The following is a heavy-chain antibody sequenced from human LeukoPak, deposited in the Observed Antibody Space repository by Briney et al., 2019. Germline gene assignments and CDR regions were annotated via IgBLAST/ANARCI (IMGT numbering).Heavy chain of an antibody. J-gene: IGHJ6*02. CDR1: GFTFSSYA. D-gene: IGHD3-22*01. CDR2: ISGGGGGT. Sequence: PGGSLRLSCAASGFTFSSYAMSWVRQAPGKGLEWVSAISGGGGGTYYADSVKGRFTISRDNSKNTLYLQMNSLRAEDTAVYYCAKDLGGDTLYTITMIVNYGMDVWGQGTTVTVSS. V-gene: IGHV3-23*01. CDR3: AKDLGGDTLYTITMIVNYGMDV.